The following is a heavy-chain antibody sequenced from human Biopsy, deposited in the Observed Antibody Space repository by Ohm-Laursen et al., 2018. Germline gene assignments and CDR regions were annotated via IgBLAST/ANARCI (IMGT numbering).Heavy chain of an antibody. D-gene: IGHD3-22*01. CDR2: IYPGGST. CDR1: CGDINNYY. J-gene: IGHJ3*01. Sequence: GTLSLTCNVSCGDINNYYWSWIRQPAGKGLEWIGRIYPGGSTNYNPSLKSRVTMSVDTSKKQLPLRLRSVTAADTAMYYCASVVLGPTNDAFDLWGQGTMVVVSS. CDR3: ASVVLGPTNDAFDL. V-gene: IGHV4-4*07.